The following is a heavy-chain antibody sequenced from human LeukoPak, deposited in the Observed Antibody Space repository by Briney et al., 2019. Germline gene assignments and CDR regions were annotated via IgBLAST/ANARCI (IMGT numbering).Heavy chain of an antibody. J-gene: IGHJ4*02. V-gene: IGHV1-18*01. CDR2: ISAYTGHT. CDR1: GYSFTTYG. CDR3: ARGIPGDYTGSY. Sequence: GASVKVSCKASGYSFTTYGINWVRQAPGQGLEWMGWISAYTGHTVLAQTFQDRVTMTTDLSTNTVYMDLRSMRFDDTAMYYCARGIPGDYTGSYWRQGTLVTVSS. D-gene: IGHD4-17*01.